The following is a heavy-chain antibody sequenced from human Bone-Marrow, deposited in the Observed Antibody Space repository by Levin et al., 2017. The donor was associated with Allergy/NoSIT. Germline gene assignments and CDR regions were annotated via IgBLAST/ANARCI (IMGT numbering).Heavy chain of an antibody. V-gene: IGHV4-4*02. D-gene: IGHD2-2*01. CDR2: IYHSGST. J-gene: IGHJ5*02. Sequence: SETLSLTCAVSGGSISSSNWWSWVRQPPGKGLEWIGEIYHSGSTNYNPSLKSRVTISVDKSKNQFSLKLSSVTAADTAVYYCARVGCSSTSCHSWRWFDPWGQGTLVTVSS. CDR3: ARVGCSSTSCHSWRWFDP. CDR1: GGSISSSNW.